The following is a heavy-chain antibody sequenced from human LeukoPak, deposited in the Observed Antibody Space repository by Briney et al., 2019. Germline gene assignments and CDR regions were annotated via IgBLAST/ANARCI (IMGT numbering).Heavy chain of an antibody. Sequence: ASVKVSCKASGYTFTGYYMHWVRQAPGQGLEWMGWNNPNSGGTNYAQKFQGRVTMTRDTSISTAYMELSRLRSDDTAVYYCANLPGYYYYGMDVWGQGTTVTVSS. V-gene: IGHV1-2*02. CDR2: NNPNSGGT. J-gene: IGHJ6*02. CDR1: GYTFTGYY. CDR3: ANLPGYYYYGMDV.